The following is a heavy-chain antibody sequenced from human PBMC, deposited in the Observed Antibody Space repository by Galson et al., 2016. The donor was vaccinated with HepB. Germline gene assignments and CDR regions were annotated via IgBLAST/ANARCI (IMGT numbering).Heavy chain of an antibody. CDR1: GFTFTNAW. J-gene: IGHJ6*03. D-gene: IGHD3-3*02. CDR2: IKTKSEGGPT. Sequence: SLRLSCAASGFTFTNAWMHWVRQAPGKGLEWVGRIKTKSEGGPTDYAAPVKGRFTISRDDSKNTLFLQMNSLKTEDTAVYHCIRGHYWSGSPYYYYMDVWGKGTTVTVSS. V-gene: IGHV3-15*01. CDR3: IRGHYWSGSPYYYYMDV.